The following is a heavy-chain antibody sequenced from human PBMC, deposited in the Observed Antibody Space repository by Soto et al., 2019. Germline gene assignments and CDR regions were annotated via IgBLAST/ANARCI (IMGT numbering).Heavy chain of an antibody. V-gene: IGHV4-4*02. Sequence: QVQLRESGPGLVKPSGTLSLTCAVSGGSISSTNWWTWVRQSPEKGLEWIGEIYHSGSTNYNPSLRRRVTMSVDTSINQFSLTMRSMTAAATAVYFCATLPPRIEVRLLPIPTWGQATLVTVSS. CDR3: ATLPPRIEVRLLPIPT. CDR2: IYHSGST. D-gene: IGHD6-25*01. CDR1: GGSISSTNW. J-gene: IGHJ5*02.